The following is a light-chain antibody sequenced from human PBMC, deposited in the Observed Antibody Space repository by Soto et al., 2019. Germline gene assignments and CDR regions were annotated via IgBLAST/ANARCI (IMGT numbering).Light chain of an antibody. CDR2: DVS. CDR1: SSDVGGYNY. V-gene: IGLV2-14*01. Sequence: ALTQPASVSGSPGQSITISCTGTSSDVGGYNYVSWYQQHPGKAPKLMIYDVSNRPSGVSNRFSGSKSGNTASLTISGLQAEDEADYYCSSYTSSSTFSFGGGTKLTVL. J-gene: IGLJ2*01. CDR3: SSYTSSSTFS.